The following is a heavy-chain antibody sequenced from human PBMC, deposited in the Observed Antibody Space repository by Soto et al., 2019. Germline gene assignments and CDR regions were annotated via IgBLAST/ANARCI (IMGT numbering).Heavy chain of an antibody. CDR2: IIPIFGST. J-gene: IGHJ5*02. V-gene: IGHV1-69*13. CDR1: GYTFTGHY. D-gene: IGHD5-18*01. Sequence: ASVKVSCKASGYTFTGHYLHWLRQAPGQGLEWLGRIIPIFGSTNFAQKFQGRVTLTADESTTTVYMELSSLRSDDTAVYYCAKDGGKDGYFGNWFDPWGQGTLVTVSS. CDR3: AKDGGKDGYFGNWFDP.